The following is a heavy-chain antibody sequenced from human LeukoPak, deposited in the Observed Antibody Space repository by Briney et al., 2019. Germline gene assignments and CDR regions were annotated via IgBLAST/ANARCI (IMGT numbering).Heavy chain of an antibody. CDR2: ISGSGGST. CDR1: GFTFSSYA. D-gene: IGHD5-18*01. Sequence: PGGSLRLSCAASGFTFSSYAMSWVRQAPGKGLEWVSAISGSGGSTYYADSVKGRFTISRDNSKNTLYLQMNSLRAEDTAVYYCARRRGYSYGPRGYWGQGTLVTVSS. V-gene: IGHV3-23*01. CDR3: ARRRGYSYGPRGY. J-gene: IGHJ4*02.